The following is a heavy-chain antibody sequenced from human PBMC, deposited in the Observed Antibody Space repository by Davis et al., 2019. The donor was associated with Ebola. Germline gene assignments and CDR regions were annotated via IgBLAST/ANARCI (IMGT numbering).Heavy chain of an antibody. V-gene: IGHV3-73*01. CDR3: TVTVTTLDY. D-gene: IGHD4-17*01. CDR1: GFTFSGSA. CDR2: FRSKANSYAT. Sequence: GGSLRLSCAASGFTFSGSAMHWVRQASGKGLEWVGRFRSKANSYATAYAASVKGRFTISRDDSKNTAYLQMNSLKTEDTAVYYCTVTVTTLDYWGQGTLVTVSS. J-gene: IGHJ4*02.